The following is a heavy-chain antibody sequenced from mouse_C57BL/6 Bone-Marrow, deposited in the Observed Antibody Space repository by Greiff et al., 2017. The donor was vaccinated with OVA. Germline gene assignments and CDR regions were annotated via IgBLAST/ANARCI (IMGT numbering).Heavy chain of an antibody. D-gene: IGHD2-4*01. J-gene: IGHJ2*01. CDR2: YPGSGNTY. CDR1: YTFTDYYM. CDR3: RDYDASDY. V-gene: IGHV1-83*01. Sequence: VQLQQSGPELVKPGASVKMSCKASGYTFTDYYMHWVKQKPGKGLEWIGEIYPGSGNTYYNEKFKGKATLTADTSSSTAYMQLSGLTSEDSAVYSCARDYDASDYWGQGTTLTVSS.